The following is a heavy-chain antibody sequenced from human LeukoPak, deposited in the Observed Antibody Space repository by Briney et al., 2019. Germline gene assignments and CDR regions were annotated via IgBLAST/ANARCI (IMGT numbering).Heavy chain of an antibody. CDR3: ARSLSTAGIDY. CDR1: GYSISIGRY. D-gene: IGHD2-2*01. V-gene: IGHV4-38-2*01. CDR2: IYHSGST. Sequence: SETLSLTCAVSGYSISIGRYWGWIRQPPGKGLEWIGSIYHSGSTYYNPSLKRRVTISVDTSKNPFSLNLRPVTAADTAVYYCARSLSTAGIDYWGQGTLVTVSS. J-gene: IGHJ4*02.